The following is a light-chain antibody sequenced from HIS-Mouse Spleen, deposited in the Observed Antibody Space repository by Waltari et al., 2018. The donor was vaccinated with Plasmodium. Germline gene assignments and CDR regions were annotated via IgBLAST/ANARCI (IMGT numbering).Light chain of an antibody. CDR1: SRDLVGYKY. CDR2: EVS. V-gene: IGLV2-14*01. CDR3: SSYTSSSTLV. Sequence: QSALTQPASVSGSPGQSITISCPGTSRDLVGYKYVPWYQQHPGKAPKLMIYEVSNRPSGVSNRFSGSKSGNTASLTISGLQAEDEADYYCSSYTSSSTLVFGGGTKLTVL. J-gene: IGLJ3*02.